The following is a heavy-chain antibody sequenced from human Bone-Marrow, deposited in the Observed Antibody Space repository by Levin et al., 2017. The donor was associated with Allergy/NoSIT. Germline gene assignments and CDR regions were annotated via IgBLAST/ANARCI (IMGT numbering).Heavy chain of an antibody. CDR3: AKDHPSSGWPAFEY. CDR1: GFTFSRYA. D-gene: IGHD6-19*01. Sequence: PPGGSLRLSCAASGFTFSRYAMSWVRQAPGRGLEWVASVNNGGNAYYGGSVQGRFSVSRDNSKNTLDLQMNSLRDDDSAIYYCAKDHPSSGWPAFEYWGQGILVTVSS. CDR2: VNNGGNA. V-gene: IGHV3-23*01. J-gene: IGHJ4*02.